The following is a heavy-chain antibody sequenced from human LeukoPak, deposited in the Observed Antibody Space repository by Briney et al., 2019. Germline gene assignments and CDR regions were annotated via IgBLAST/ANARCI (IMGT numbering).Heavy chain of an antibody. D-gene: IGHD1-26*01. Sequence: SETLSLTCNVSSGSISNYYWSWIRQPPGKGLEWIGYIFYSGSTNYSPSLTSRVTLSVDTSNNQFSLKLSSVTAADTAVYYCAREGSYKGVDYWGQGTLVTVSS. CDR3: AREGSYKGVDY. CDR2: IFYSGST. V-gene: IGHV4-59*01. J-gene: IGHJ4*02. CDR1: SGSISNYY.